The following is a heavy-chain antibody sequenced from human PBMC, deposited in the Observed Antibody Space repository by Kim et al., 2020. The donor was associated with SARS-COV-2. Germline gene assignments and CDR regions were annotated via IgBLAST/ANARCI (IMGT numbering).Heavy chain of an antibody. V-gene: IGHV1-18*01. D-gene: IGHD3-9*01. Sequence: ASVKVSCKASGYTFTSYGISWVRQAPGQGLEWMGWISAYNGNTNYAQKLQGRVTMTTDTSTSTAYMELRSLRSDDTAVYYCAQGYFDPKVGGYFDYWGQGTLVTVSS. CDR3: AQGYFDPKVGGYFDY. CDR2: ISAYNGNT. J-gene: IGHJ4*02. CDR1: GYTFTSYG.